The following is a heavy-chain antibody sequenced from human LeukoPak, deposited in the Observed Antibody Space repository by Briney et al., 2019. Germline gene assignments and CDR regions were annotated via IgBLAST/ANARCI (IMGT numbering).Heavy chain of an antibody. D-gene: IGHD3-22*01. Sequence: ASVKVSCKASGYTFTSYDINWVRQATGQGLEWMGWMNPNSGNTGYAQKFQGRVTMTRNTSISTAYMELSSLRSEDTAVYYCARGGRRYYDSSGYRGVDYWGQGTLVTVSS. CDR3: ARGGRRYYDSSGYRGVDY. J-gene: IGHJ4*02. CDR2: MNPNSGNT. CDR1: GYTFTSYD. V-gene: IGHV1-8*01.